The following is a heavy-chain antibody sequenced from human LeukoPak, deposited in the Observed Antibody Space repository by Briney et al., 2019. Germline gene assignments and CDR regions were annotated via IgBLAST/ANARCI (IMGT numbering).Heavy chain of an antibody. CDR2: IYYSGST. J-gene: IGHJ4*02. D-gene: IGHD1-26*01. Sequence: SETLSLTCAVYGGSFSGYYWSWIRQPPGKGLEWIGYIYYSGSTNYNPSLKSRVTISVDTSKNQFSLKLSSVTAADTAVYYCARLPIVGATGGFDYWGQGTLVTVSS. CDR3: ARLPIVGATGGFDY. CDR1: GGSFSGYY. V-gene: IGHV4-59*01.